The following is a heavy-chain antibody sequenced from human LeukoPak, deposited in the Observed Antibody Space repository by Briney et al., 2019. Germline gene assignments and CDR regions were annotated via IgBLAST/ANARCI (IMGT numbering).Heavy chain of an antibody. CDR2: TYRDGNT. CDR3: ACSGPYSNGGVMTDY. J-gene: IGHJ4*02. D-gene: IGHD6-19*01. V-gene: IGHV3-66*01. Sequence: GGSLRPSCAASGLIVNNNYMSWVRQAPGKGLEWVSITYRDGNTNYADSVKGRFTISRDNSKNTLSLQMNSLRAEDTAVYYCACSGPYSNGGVMTDYWGQGTLVTVSS. CDR1: GLIVNNNY.